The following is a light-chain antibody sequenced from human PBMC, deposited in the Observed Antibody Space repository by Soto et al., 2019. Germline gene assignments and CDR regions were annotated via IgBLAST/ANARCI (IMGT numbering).Light chain of an antibody. CDR1: QSVSSN. CDR2: GVS. V-gene: IGKV3-20*01. Sequence: ERVMTQSPATLSVSPGERATLCCRASQSVSSNLAWYQQKPGQAPRLLIYGVSSRVTGIPDRFSGSGSGTDFALTISRLDPEDFAVYYCQQYGRSPRTFGQGTKVDI. J-gene: IGKJ1*01. CDR3: QQYGRSPRT.